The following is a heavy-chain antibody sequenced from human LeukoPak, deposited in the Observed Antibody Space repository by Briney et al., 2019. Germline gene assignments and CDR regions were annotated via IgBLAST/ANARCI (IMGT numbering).Heavy chain of an antibody. Sequence: GGSLRLSCAASGFTVSSNYVSWVRQAPGKGLEWVSVIYSGGSTYYADSVKGRFTISRHNSKNTLYLQMNSLRAEDTAVYYCARGPDYYYYGMDVWGQGTTVTVSS. J-gene: IGHJ6*02. CDR1: GFTVSSNY. V-gene: IGHV3-53*04. CDR3: ARGPDYYYYGMDV. CDR2: IYSGGST.